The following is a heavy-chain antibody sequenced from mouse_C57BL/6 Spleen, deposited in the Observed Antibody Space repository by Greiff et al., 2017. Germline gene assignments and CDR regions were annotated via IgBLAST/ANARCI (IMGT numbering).Heavy chain of an antibody. CDR3: ARSGSSDYYAMDY. J-gene: IGHJ4*01. CDR1: GYAFSSSW. CDR2: IYPGDGDT. V-gene: IGHV1-82*01. Sequence: QVQLQQSGPELVKPGASVKISCKASGYAFSSSWMNWVKQRPGKGLEWIGRIYPGDGDTNYNGKFKGKATLTADKSSSTAYMQLSSLTSEDSAVYLCARSGSSDYYAMDYWGQGTSVTVSS. D-gene: IGHD3-2*02.